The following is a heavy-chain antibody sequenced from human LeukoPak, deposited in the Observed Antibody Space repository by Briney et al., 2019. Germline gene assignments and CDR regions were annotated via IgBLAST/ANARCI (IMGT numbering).Heavy chain of an antibody. J-gene: IGHJ4*02. CDR2: ISSSSSYI. CDR1: GFTFSSYS. V-gene: IGHV3-21*01. D-gene: IGHD5-12*01. Sequence: GGSLRLSCAASGFTFSSYSMNWVRQAPGKGLEWVSSISSSSSYIYYADSVKGRFTISRDNAKNSLYLQMNSLRAEDTAVYYCARDRSGYIDRPIDYWGQGALVTASS. CDR3: ARDRSGYIDRPIDY.